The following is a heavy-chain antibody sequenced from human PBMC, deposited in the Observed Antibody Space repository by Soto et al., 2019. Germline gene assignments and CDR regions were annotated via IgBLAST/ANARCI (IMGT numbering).Heavy chain of an antibody. V-gene: IGHV3-30*18. Sequence: GGSLRLSCAASGFTFSSYGMHWVRQAPGKGLEWVAVISYDGSNKYYADSVKGRFTISRDNSKNTLYLQMNSLRAEDTAVYYCAKDFDYGGKSSGDYWGQGTLVTVSS. D-gene: IGHD4-17*01. CDR1: GFTFSSYG. J-gene: IGHJ4*02. CDR3: AKDFDYGGKSSGDY. CDR2: ISYDGSNK.